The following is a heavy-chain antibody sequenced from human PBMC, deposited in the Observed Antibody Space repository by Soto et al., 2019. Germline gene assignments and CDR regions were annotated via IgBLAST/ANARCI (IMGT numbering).Heavy chain of an antibody. CDR3: ARGHSTDCSNGVCSFFYNHEMDV. Sequence: ASVKGSCKASGYSFTDYHIHWVRQANGQGLEWLGRINPKSGGTSTAQKFQGWVTMTRDRSISTVYMELTRLRSDDTAVYFCARGHSTDCSNGVCSFFYNHEMDVWGQGTTVTVSS. V-gene: IGHV1-2*04. D-gene: IGHD2-8*01. J-gene: IGHJ6*02. CDR2: INPKSGGT. CDR1: GYSFTDYH.